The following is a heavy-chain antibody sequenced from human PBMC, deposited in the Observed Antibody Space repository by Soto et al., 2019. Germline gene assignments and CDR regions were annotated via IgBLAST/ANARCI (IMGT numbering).Heavy chain of an antibody. Sequence: SETLSPTCTVCGGSICSGDYYWSWIRQPPGKGLAWIGEIIHSGSTNYNPSLKSRVTISVDTTKNQFSLKLRTVTAADTAVYFCARGGYGGNSGPGQLDYWGQGTLVTVSS. CDR2: IIHSGST. CDR1: GGSICSGDYY. J-gene: IGHJ4*02. V-gene: IGHV4-61*08. D-gene: IGHD4-17*01. CDR3: ARGGYGGNSGPGQLDY.